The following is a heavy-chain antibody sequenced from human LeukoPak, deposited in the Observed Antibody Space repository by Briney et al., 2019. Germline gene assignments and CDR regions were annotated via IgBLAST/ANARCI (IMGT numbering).Heavy chain of an antibody. CDR2: VYHSGSA. CDR3: ARLLVGTRAFDI. Sequence: SETLSLTCTISDYSITTGGDYWGWIRQSPVKGLEWIGSVYHSGSAYPSPSLKSRVTLSVDTPKNQFSLKRSSVTAADTAMYYCARLLVGTRAFDIWGQGTMVTVSS. D-gene: IGHD1-26*01. CDR1: DYSITTGGDY. V-gene: IGHV4-39*01. J-gene: IGHJ3*02.